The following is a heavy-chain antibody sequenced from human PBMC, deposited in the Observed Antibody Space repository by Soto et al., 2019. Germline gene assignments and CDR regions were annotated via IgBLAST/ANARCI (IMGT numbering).Heavy chain of an antibody. D-gene: IGHD4-4*01. CDR3: AKNDYSDFYFDY. Sequence: EVQLLESGGGLVQPGGSLRLSCAASGFTFRNYAMSWVRQAPGKGLEWVSIIRGSGGRTYYADSVTGRFTISRDNSKNSLYLQMNSLRVEDTALYYCAKNDYSDFYFDYWGQGTLVTVSS. J-gene: IGHJ4*02. V-gene: IGHV3-23*01. CDR2: IRGSGGRT. CDR1: GFTFRNYA.